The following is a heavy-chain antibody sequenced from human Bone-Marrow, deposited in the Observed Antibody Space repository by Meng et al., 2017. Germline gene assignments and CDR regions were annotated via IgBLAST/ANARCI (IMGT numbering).Heavy chain of an antibody. V-gene: IGHV3-23*04. CDR3: AKDPARFDY. CDR1: GFTFSSYA. J-gene: IGHJ4*02. Sequence: DVKLVESWGGLVKPGGSLRLSCAGSGFTFSSYAMSWVCQGPGRGLEWVSAISGSGGSKYYADYVKGRLTISRDNSKNTLYLQMNSLRAEDTAVYYCAKDPARFDYWGQGTLVTVSS. CDR2: ISGSGGSK.